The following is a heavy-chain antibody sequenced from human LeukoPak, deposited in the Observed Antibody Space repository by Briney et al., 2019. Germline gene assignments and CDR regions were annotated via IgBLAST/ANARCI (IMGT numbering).Heavy chain of an antibody. Sequence: PSETLSLTCAVYSGSFSGYYWSWIRQPPGKGLEWIGEINHSGSTNYNPSLKSRVTISVDTSKNQFSLKLSSVTAADTAVYYCARELYHSTNRFDYWGQGTLVTVSS. CDR1: SGSFSGYY. D-gene: IGHD2-2*02. CDR2: INHSGST. J-gene: IGHJ4*02. V-gene: IGHV4-34*01. CDR3: ARELYHSTNRFDY.